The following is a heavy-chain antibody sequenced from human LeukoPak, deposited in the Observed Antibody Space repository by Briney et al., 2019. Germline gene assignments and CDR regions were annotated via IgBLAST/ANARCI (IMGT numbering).Heavy chain of an antibody. CDR3: ARGRDDFPPLNYYYGMDV. CDR1: GGSFSGYY. D-gene: IGHD3-3*01. V-gene: IGHV4-34*01. CDR2: INHSGST. J-gene: IGHJ6*02. Sequence: SETLSLTCAVYGGSFSGYYWSWIRQPPGKGLEWIGEINHSGSTNYNPSLKSRVTISVDTSKNQFSLKLSSVTAADTAVYYCARGRDDFPPLNYYYGMDVWGQGTTVTVSS.